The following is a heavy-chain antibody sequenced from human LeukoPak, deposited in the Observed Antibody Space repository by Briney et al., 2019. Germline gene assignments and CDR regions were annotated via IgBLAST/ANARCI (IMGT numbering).Heavy chain of an antibody. J-gene: IGHJ3*02. CDR3: ARDEQRTGAFDI. Sequence: HPGGSLRLSCAASGFTFSIYAMSWVRQAPGKGLEWVAYIGGSGSTIYYGDSVKGRFTISRDNAKNSLYLQINSLRAEDTAVYYCARDEQRTGAFDIWGQGTMVTVSS. D-gene: IGHD1/OR15-1a*01. CDR1: GFTFSIYA. CDR2: IGGSGSTI. V-gene: IGHV3-48*03.